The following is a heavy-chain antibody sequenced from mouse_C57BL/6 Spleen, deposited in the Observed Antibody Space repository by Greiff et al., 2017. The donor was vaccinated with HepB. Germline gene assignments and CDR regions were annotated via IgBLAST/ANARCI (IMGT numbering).Heavy chain of an antibody. CDR3: ARYIRYYGRSYGYAMDY. Sequence: EVKVVESGGGLVQPGGSLSLSCAASGFTFTDYYMSWVRQPPGKALEWLGFIRNKANGYTTEYSASVKGRFTISRDNSQSILYLQMNALRAEDSATYYCARYIRYYGRSYGYAMDYWGQGTSVTVSS. CDR2: IRNKANGYTT. D-gene: IGHD1-1*01. CDR1: GFTFTDYY. V-gene: IGHV7-3*01. J-gene: IGHJ4*01.